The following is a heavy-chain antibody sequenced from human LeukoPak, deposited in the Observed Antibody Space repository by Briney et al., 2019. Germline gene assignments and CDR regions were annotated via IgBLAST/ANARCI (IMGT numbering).Heavy chain of an antibody. J-gene: IGHJ4*02. CDR2: ISGSGGST. CDR3: AKNYYDSSGYYGGGFDY. D-gene: IGHD3-22*01. CDR1: GFTFSSYG. Sequence: PGGSLRLSCAASGFTFSSYGMSWVRQAPGKGLEWVSAISGSGGSTYYADSVKGRFTISRDNSKNTLYLQMNSLRAEDTAVYYCAKNYYDSSGYYGGGFDYWGQGTLVTVSS. V-gene: IGHV3-23*01.